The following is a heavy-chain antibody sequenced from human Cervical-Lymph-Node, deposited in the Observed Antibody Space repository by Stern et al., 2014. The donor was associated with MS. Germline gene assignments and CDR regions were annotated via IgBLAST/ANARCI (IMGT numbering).Heavy chain of an antibody. CDR1: GGTFSNYA. J-gene: IGHJ3*02. D-gene: IGHD1-26*01. CDR2: ILPIFGTT. CDR3: ASYLLGSRDAFDI. V-gene: IGHV1-69*01. Sequence: VQLVESGAEVKKPGSSVRVSCKASGGTFSNYAISWVRQAPGQGLEWMGVILPIFGTTDYAQKFQGRVTITADESTSTAHMELSSLRSEDTAVYYCASYLLGSRDAFDIWGQGTMVTVS.